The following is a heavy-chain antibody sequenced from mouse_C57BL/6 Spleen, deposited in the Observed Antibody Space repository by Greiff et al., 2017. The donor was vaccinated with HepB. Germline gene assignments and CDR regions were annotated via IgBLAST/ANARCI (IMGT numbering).Heavy chain of an antibody. Sequence: VQLQQSGAELVKPGASVKISCKASGYAFSSDWMNWVKQRPGKGLERIGQIYPGDGDTNYNGKFKGKATLTADKSSSTAYMQLSSLTSEDSAVYFCARPRGYAMDYWGQGPSVTVSS. CDR3: ARPRGYAMDY. V-gene: IGHV1-80*01. J-gene: IGHJ4*01. CDR1: GYAFSSDW. CDR2: IYPGDGDT.